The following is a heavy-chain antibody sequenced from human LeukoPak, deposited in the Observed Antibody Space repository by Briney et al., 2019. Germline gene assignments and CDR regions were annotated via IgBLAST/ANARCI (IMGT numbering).Heavy chain of an antibody. Sequence: GGSLRLSCAASGFTFDDYAMHWVRQAPGNGLDWVSLISGDGGRTYYADSVKGRFTISRDKSTNSLYLQMNSLRTDDTALCYCARAGYYYYYYMDVWGKGTTVTVSS. CDR1: GFTFDDYA. CDR3: ARAGYYYYYYMDV. V-gene: IGHV3-43*02. CDR2: ISGDGGRT. J-gene: IGHJ6*03.